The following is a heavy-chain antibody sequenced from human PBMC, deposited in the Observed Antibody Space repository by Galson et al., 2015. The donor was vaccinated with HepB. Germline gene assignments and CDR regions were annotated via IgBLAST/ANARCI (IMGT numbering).Heavy chain of an antibody. D-gene: IGHD4-17*01. CDR2: MNPNSGNT. Sequence: SVKVSCKASGYTFTRYDINWVRQATGQGLEWMGWMNPNSGNTGYAQKFQGRVTMTRNTSISTAYMELSSLRSEDTAVYYCARGGDYGDFFDYWGQGTLVTVSS. CDR3: ARGGDYGDFFDY. J-gene: IGHJ4*02. V-gene: IGHV1-8*01. CDR1: GYTFTRYD.